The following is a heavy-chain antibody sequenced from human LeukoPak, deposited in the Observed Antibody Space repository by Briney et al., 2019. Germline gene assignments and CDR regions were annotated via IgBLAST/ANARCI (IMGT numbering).Heavy chain of an antibody. V-gene: IGHV4-59*11. CDR1: GGSISSHY. D-gene: IGHD1-1*01. J-gene: IGHJ6*03. CDR3: ARGATGTTQGYYYYYMDV. Sequence: SETLSLTCTVSGGSISSHYWSWIRQPPGKGLEWIGYIYYSGSTNYNPSLKSRVTISVDTSKNQFSLKLSSVTAADTAVYYCARGATGTTQGYYYYYMDVWGKGTTVTVSS. CDR2: IYYSGST.